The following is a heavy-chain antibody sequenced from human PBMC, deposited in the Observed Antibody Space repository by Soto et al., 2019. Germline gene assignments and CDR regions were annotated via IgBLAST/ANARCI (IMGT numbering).Heavy chain of an antibody. CDR1: GFTFSSYS. D-gene: IGHD3-22*01. CDR3: ARDEDYYDSSGYSHPDY. Sequence: EVQLVESGGGLVKPGGSPRLSCAASGFTFSSYSMNWVRQAPGKGLEWVSSISSSSSYIYYADSVKGRFTISRDNAKNSLYLQMNSLRAEDTAVYYCARDEDYYDSSGYSHPDYWGQGTLVTVSS. J-gene: IGHJ4*02. V-gene: IGHV3-21*01. CDR2: ISSSSSYI.